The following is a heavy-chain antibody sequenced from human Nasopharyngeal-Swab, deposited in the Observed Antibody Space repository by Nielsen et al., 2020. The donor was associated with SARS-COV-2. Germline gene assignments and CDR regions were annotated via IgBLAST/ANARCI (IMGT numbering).Heavy chain of an antibody. CDR3: ARLYGDYPDY. V-gene: IGHV4-31*03. CDR2: IYYSGST. J-gene: IGHJ4*02. Sequence: SETLSLTCTVSGGSISSGGYYWSWIRQHPGKGLEWIGYIYYSGSTYYNPSLKSRVTISVDTSKNQFSLKLSSVTAADTAVYYCARLYGDYPDYWGQGTLVTVSS. D-gene: IGHD4-17*01. CDR1: GGSISSGGYY.